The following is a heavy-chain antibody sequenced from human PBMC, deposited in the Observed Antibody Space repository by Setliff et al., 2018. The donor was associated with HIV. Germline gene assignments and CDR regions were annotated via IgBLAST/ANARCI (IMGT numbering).Heavy chain of an antibody. J-gene: IGHJ6*03. Sequence: SETLSLTCTVSGGSISSSSYYWGWIRQPPGKGLEWIGYIYYSGSTNYNPSLKSRVTISVDTSKNQFSLKLSSVTAADTAVYYCARGSSWQYYYYYYMDVWGKGTTVTVSS. CDR2: IYYSGST. D-gene: IGHD6-13*01. V-gene: IGHV4-61*05. CDR1: GGSISSSSYY. CDR3: ARGSSWQYYYYYYMDV.